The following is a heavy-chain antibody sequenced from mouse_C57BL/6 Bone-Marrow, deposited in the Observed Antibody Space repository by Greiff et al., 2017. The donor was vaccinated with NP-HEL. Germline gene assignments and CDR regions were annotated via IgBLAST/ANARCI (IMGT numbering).Heavy chain of an antibody. CDR3: ARLIYYGSFYAMDY. J-gene: IGHJ4*01. D-gene: IGHD1-1*01. CDR1: GYTFTSYG. Sequence: VQLQQSGAELARPGASVKLSCKASGYTFTSYGISWVKQRTGQGLEWIGEIYPRSGNNYYNEKFKGKATLTADKSSSTAYMELRSLTSEDSAVYFCARLIYYGSFYAMDYWGQGTSVTVSS. V-gene: IGHV1-81*01. CDR2: IYPRSGNN.